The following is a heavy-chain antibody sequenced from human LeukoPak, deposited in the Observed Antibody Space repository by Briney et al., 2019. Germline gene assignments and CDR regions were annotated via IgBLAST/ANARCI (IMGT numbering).Heavy chain of an antibody. CDR1: GGSISSSSYY. V-gene: IGHV4-39*01. CDR2: IYYSGST. J-gene: IGHJ3*02. Sequence: SETLSLTCTVSGGSISSSSYYWGWIHQPPGKGLEWIGSIYYSGSTYYNPSLKSRVTISEDTSKNQFSLKLSSVTAADTAVYYCGYGDSLDAFDIWGQGTMVTVSS. CDR3: GYGDSLDAFDI. D-gene: IGHD4-17*01.